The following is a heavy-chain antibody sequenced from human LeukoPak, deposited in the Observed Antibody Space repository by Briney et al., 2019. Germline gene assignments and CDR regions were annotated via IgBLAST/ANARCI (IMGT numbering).Heavy chain of an antibody. Sequence: GGSLRLSCAASGFTVSSYYMNWVRQAPGKELEWVSVIYTGGGRYYADSVRGRFTISRDTSKNMVFLQMNSLRAGDTAVYYCARDRGGGHMDVWGKGTTVTISS. CDR1: GFTVSSYY. J-gene: IGHJ6*03. CDR3: ARDRGGGHMDV. D-gene: IGHD2-15*01. V-gene: IGHV3-53*01. CDR2: IYTGGGR.